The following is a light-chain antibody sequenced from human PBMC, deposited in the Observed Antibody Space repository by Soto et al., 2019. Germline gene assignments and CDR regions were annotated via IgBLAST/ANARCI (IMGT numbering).Light chain of an antibody. CDR3: HVYGYGAYS. CDR1: ETVGSNY. J-gene: IGKJ2*01. V-gene: IGKV3-20*01. CDR2: DAS. Sequence: EVVLTQPPGTLSLSPGERATLSCRASETVGSNYLAWYQQQPGQAPRLLIFDASIRATGIPDRFSGSGSGTVFSLAVSCLDSEESAIYLCHVYGYGAYSFG.